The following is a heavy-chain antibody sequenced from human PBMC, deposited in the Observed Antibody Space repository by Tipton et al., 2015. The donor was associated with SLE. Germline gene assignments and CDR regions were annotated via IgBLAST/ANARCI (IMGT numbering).Heavy chain of an antibody. CDR2: INHSGST. J-gene: IGHJ4*02. CDR1: GGSFSGYY. Sequence: TLSLTCAVYGGSFSGYYWSWIRQPPGKGLEWIGEINHSGSTNYNPSLKGRVTISVDTSKNQFSLKLSSVTAADTAVYYCARVRDYYDSSGYYYYFDYWGQGTLVTVSS. CDR3: ARVRDYYDSSGYYYYFDY. V-gene: IGHV4-34*01. D-gene: IGHD3-22*01.